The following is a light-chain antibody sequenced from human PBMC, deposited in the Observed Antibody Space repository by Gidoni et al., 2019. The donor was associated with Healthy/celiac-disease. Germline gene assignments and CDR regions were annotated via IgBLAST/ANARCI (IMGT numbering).Light chain of an antibody. CDR2: GKN. CDR3: NSRDSSGNHDVV. Sequence: SSELTQYPAVSVALGQTVRITSQGDSLRSYYASWYQQKPGQAPVLVIYGKNNRPSGIPDRFSGYSSGNTASLTITGAQAEDEADYYCNSRDSSGNHDVVFGGGTKLTVL. J-gene: IGLJ2*01. CDR1: SLRSYY. V-gene: IGLV3-19*01.